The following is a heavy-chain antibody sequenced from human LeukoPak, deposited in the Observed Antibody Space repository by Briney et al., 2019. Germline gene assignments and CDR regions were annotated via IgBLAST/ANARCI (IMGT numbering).Heavy chain of an antibody. Sequence: PSETLSLTCTVSGGSISSYYWSWIRQPPGKGREWIGYIYYSGSTNYNPSLKSRVTVSVDTSNNQFSLKLSSVTAADTAVYYCARHVGEAHFDYWGQGTLVTVSS. CDR3: ARHVGEAHFDY. CDR2: IYYSGST. J-gene: IGHJ4*02. V-gene: IGHV4-59*01. D-gene: IGHD3-16*01. CDR1: GGSISSYY.